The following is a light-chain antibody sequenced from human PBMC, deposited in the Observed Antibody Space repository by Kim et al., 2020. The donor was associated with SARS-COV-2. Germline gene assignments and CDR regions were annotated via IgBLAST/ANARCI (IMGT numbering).Light chain of an antibody. CDR3: QAWDSSTAPYV. CDR2: QDS. Sequence: SYELTQPPSVSVSPGQTASITCSGDKLGDKYACWHQQKPGQSPVLVIYQDSKRPSGIPERFSGSNSGNTATLTISGTQAMDEADYYCQAWDSSTAPYVFG. CDR1: KLGDKY. V-gene: IGLV3-1*01. J-gene: IGLJ1*01.